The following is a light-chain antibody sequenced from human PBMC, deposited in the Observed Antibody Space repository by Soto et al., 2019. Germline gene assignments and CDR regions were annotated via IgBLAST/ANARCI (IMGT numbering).Light chain of an antibody. J-gene: IGLJ1*01. CDR3: SSYTSSSTYV. Sequence: QSVLTQPPSVSGSPGQSVTISCTGTSNDVGSYNRVSWYQQPPGTAPKLMIYEVNNRPSGVPDRFSGSKSGNTASLTITGLQAEDEADYYCSSYTSSSTYVFGTGTKSPS. V-gene: IGLV2-18*02. CDR2: EVN. CDR1: SNDVGSYNR.